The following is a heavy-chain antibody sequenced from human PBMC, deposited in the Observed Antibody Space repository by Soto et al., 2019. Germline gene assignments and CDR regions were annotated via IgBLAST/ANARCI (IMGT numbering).Heavy chain of an antibody. Sequence: QVQLVESGGGVVQPGRSLRLSCAASGFTFSSYGMHWVRQAPGKGLEWVAVISYDGSNKYYADSVKGRFTISRDNSKNTLYLQMNSLRAEDTALYYCARDPIAVAGTGGGLDHWGQRTIVTVSS. CDR2: ISYDGSNK. CDR3: ARDPIAVAGTGGGLDH. CDR1: GFTFSSYG. D-gene: IGHD6-19*01. J-gene: IGHJ4*02. V-gene: IGHV3-30-3*01.